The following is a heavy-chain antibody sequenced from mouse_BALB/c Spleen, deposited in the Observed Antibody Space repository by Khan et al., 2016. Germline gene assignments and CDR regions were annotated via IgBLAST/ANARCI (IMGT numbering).Heavy chain of an antibody. Sequence: QIQLVQSGPELKRPGKTVKISCKASAYTFTNYGINWVKQAPGKGLKWMGWINTYSGESTYADDFKGRFAFSLETSANTAYLQINNLKNEDTATYFCARYRYYYGSSRYFDDWGAGTTVTVSS. J-gene: IGHJ1*01. CDR2: INTYSGES. D-gene: IGHD1-1*01. V-gene: IGHV9-3-1*01. CDR1: AYTFTNYG. CDR3: ARYRYYYGSSRYFDD.